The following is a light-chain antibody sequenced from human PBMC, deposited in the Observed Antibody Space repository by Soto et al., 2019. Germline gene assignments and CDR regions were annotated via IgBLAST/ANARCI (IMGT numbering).Light chain of an antibody. CDR3: QQYYSYPPAT. CDR2: AAS. V-gene: IGKV1-8*01. CDR1: QGISSY. Sequence: AIRMTQSPSSFSASTGDRVTITCRASQGISSYLAWYQQKPGKAPKLLIYAASTLQSGVPSRFSGSGSGTDFTLTISCLQSEDFATYYCQQYYSYPPATFGGGTKVEIK. J-gene: IGKJ4*01.